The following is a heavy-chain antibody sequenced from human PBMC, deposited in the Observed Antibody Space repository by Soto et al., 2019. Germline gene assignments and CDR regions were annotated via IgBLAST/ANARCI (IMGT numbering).Heavy chain of an antibody. CDR1: GFTFSSYG. V-gene: IGHV3-30*18. CDR3: AKSDYDDY. CDR2: ISYDGSNK. J-gene: IGHJ4*02. Sequence: GGSLRLSCAASGFTFSSYGMHWVRQAPGKGLEWVAVISYDGSNKYYADSVKGRFTISRDNSKNTLYLQMNSLRAEDTAVYYCAKSDYDDYWGQGTLVTVSS.